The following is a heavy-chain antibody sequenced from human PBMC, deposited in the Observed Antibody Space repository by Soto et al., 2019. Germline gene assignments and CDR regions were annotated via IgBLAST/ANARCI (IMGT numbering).Heavy chain of an antibody. D-gene: IGHD6-19*01. CDR2: IYPGDSDT. V-gene: IGHV5-51*01. CDR1: VYSFTSYW. J-gene: IGHJ4*02. Sequence: GESLKISCKGSVYSFTSYWICWVRQMPGKGLEWMGIIYPGDSDTRYSPSFEGQVTISADKSISTAYLQWSSLKASDTATYYCARPLDTSGWNDYWGQGTLVTVSS. CDR3: ARPLDTSGWNDY.